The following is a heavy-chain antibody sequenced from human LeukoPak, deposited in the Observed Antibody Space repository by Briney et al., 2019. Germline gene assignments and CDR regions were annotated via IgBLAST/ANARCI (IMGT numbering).Heavy chain of an antibody. CDR2: IYYSGST. D-gene: IGHD1-26*01. J-gene: IGHJ4*02. V-gene: IGHV4-30-4*01. Sequence: PSETLSLTCTVSGGSISSGDYYWSWIRQPPGKGLEWIGYIYYSGSTYYNPSLKSRVTISVDTSKNQFSLKLSSVTAADTAVYYCAREPLVGGFDYWGQGTLVTVSS. CDR3: AREPLVGGFDY. CDR1: GGSISSGDYY.